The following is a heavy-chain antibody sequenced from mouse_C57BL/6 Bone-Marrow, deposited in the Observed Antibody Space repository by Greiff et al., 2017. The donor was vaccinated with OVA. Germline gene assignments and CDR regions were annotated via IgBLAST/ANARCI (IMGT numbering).Heavy chain of an antibody. Sequence: QVQLQQSGAELVRPGASVTLSCKASGYTFTDYEMHWVKQTPVHGLEWIGAIDPETGGTAYAQKFKGKAILTADKSSSTAYMELRSLTSEDSAVYYCTRYYDYDDVDYWGQGTTLTVSS. CDR1: GYTFTDYE. CDR2: IDPETGGT. J-gene: IGHJ2*01. CDR3: TRYYDYDDVDY. D-gene: IGHD2-4*01. V-gene: IGHV1-15*01.